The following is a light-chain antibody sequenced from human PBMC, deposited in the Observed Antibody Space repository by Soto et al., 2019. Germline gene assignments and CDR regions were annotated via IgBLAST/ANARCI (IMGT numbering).Light chain of an antibody. Sequence: EMVMTQSPATLSVSPGDRATLSCRASHSFSSNLAWYQQKPGQAPRLLIYGSSTRATGIPARFSGSGSGTEFTLTISSVQSEDCAVYYCQQYNNWPLTFGGGTQVEIK. CDR3: QQYNNWPLT. V-gene: IGKV3-15*01. J-gene: IGKJ4*01. CDR1: HSFSSN. CDR2: GSS.